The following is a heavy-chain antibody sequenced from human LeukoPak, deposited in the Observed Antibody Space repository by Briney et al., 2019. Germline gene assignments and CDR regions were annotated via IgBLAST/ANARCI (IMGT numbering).Heavy chain of an antibody. CDR2: IYYSGST. Sequence: PSQTLSPTCTVSGGSISSGGYYWSWIRQHPGKGLEWIGYIYYSGSTYYNPSLKSRVTISVDTSKNQFSLKLSSVTAADTAVYYCARDRYSSGWYDYWGQGTLVTVSS. CDR1: GGSISSGGYY. V-gene: IGHV4-31*03. CDR3: ARDRYSSGWYDY. D-gene: IGHD6-19*01. J-gene: IGHJ4*02.